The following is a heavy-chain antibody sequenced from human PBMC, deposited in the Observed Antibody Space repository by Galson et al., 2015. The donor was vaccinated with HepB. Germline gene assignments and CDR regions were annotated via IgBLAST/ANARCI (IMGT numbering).Heavy chain of an antibody. J-gene: IGHJ4*02. CDR1: GDRVSSNSAA. CDR3: ARVGVGYSGGNFDY. D-gene: IGHD1-26*01. Sequence: CAISGDRVSSNSAAWNWIRQSPSRGLEWLGRTYYRSKWYNDYAVSVKSRITINPDTSKNQFSLQLNSVTPEDTAVYYCARVGVGYSGGNFDYWGQGTLVTVSS. CDR2: TYYRSKWYN. V-gene: IGHV6-1*01.